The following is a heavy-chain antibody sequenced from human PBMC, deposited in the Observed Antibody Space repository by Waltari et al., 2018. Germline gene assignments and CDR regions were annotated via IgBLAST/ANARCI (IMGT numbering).Heavy chain of an antibody. V-gene: IGHV3-48*03. D-gene: IGHD2-2*01. Sequence: EVQLVESGGGLVQPGGSLRLSCAASGFTFSSYEMNWVRQGPGKGLEWVSYISSSGSTVYYADSVKGRFTISRDNAKNSLYLQMKSLRAEDTAVYYCARRYCSSTSCTVDYWGQGTLVTVSS. J-gene: IGHJ4*02. CDR1: GFTFSSYE. CDR3: ARRYCSSTSCTVDY. CDR2: ISSSGSTV.